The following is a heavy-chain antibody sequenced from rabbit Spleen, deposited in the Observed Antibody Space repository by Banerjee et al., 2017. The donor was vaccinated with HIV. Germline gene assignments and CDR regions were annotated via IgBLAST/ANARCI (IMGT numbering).Heavy chain of an antibody. CDR3: ARDAGSGDYIDGYFNL. D-gene: IGHD8-1*01. Sequence: QSLEESGGDRVKTGASLTLTCTASGFSFSNSYYMCWVRQAPGKGLEWIACIYAGRSGSTCYASWAKGRFTISKTSATTVTLQMTRLTAADTATYFCARDAGSGDYIDGYFNLWGPGSLVTVS. J-gene: IGHJ4*01. CDR2: IYAGRSGST. V-gene: IGHV1S40*01. CDR1: GFSFSNSYY.